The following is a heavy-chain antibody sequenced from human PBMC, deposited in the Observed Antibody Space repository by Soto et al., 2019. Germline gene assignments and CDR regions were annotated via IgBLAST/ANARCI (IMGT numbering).Heavy chain of an antibody. Sequence: GGSLRLSCAASGFTFSSYGMHWVRQAPGKGLEWVAVISYDGSNKYYADSVKGRFTISRDNSKNTLYLQMNSLRAEDTAVYYCAKDRDVGVGYGMDVWGQGTTVTVSS. CDR3: AKDRDVGVGYGMDV. CDR2: ISYDGSNK. D-gene: IGHD3-3*01. J-gene: IGHJ6*02. CDR1: GFTFSSYG. V-gene: IGHV3-30*18.